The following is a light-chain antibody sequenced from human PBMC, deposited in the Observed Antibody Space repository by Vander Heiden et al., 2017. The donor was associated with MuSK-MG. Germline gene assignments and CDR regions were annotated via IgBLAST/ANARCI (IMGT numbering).Light chain of an antibody. J-gene: IGLJ3*02. CDR3: QVWDSSSEHWV. Sequence: SYVLTQPPSVSVAPGKTARITCGGNNIGSKSVHWYQQKQGQAAVLVIYYDSDRPSGSPDRFSGSNSGSTATLTISRVEDGDEADYYCQVWDSSSEHWVFGGGTKLTVL. CDR2: YDS. V-gene: IGLV3-21*04. CDR1: NIGSKS.